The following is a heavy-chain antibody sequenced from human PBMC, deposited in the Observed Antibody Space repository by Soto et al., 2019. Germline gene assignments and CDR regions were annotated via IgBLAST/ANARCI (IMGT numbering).Heavy chain of an antibody. CDR3: ARDVYYDSSGYLYYYGMDV. J-gene: IGHJ6*02. CDR1: GFTFSSYW. CDR2: IKQDGSEK. V-gene: IGHV3-7*01. Sequence: GGSLRLSCAASGFTFSSYWMSWVRQAPGKGLGWVANIKQDGSEKYYVDSVKGRFTISRDNAKNSLYLQMNSLRAEDTAVYYCARDVYYDSSGYLYYYGMDVWGQGTTVTVSS. D-gene: IGHD3-22*01.